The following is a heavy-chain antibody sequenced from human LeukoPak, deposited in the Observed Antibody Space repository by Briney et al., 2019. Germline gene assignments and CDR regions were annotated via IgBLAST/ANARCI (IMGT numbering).Heavy chain of an antibody. CDR1: GGSISSGDYY. D-gene: IGHD1-14*01. Sequence: PSETLSLTCTVTGGSISSGDYYWSWLRQPPGKGLEWIASIYSGGMTFYSPSLKSRLTISADTSRNHFSLRLSSVTAADTALYFCARHFDHPMAYFDSWGQGSLVTVSS. CDR3: ARHFDHPMAYFDS. J-gene: IGHJ4*02. CDR2: IYSGGMT. V-gene: IGHV4-39*01.